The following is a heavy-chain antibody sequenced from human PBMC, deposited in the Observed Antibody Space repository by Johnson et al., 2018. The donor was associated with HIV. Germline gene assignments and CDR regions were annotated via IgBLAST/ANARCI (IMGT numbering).Heavy chain of an antibody. CDR2: ISYDGSNK. J-gene: IGHJ3*02. CDR3: ARGTRMNGVDAFDI. CDR1: GFTFSSYA. V-gene: IGHV3-30*04. D-gene: IGHD1-1*01. Sequence: QVQLVESGGGVVRPGGSLRLSCAASGFTFSSYAMHWVRQAPGKGLEWVAVISYDGSNKYYADSVKGRFTISRDNSKNTLYLQMNSLRAEDTALYYCARGTRMNGVDAFDIWGQGTMVTVSS.